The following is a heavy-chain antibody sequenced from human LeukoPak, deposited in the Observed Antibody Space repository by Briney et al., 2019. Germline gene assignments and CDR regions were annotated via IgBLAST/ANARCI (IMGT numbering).Heavy chain of an antibody. CDR3: ARPESKSAALFDY. D-gene: IGHD2-2*01. Sequence: GESLKISCKGSGYSFTSYWIGWVRQMPGKGLEWMGIIYPGDSDTRYSPSFQGQVTISADKSISTAYLQWSSLKASDTAMYYRARPESKSAALFDYWGQGTLVTVSS. CDR1: GYSFTSYW. V-gene: IGHV5-51*01. J-gene: IGHJ4*02. CDR2: IYPGDSDT.